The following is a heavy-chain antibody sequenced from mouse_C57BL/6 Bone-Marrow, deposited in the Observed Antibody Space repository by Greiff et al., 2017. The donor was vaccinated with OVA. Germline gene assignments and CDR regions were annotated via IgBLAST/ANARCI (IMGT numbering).Heavy chain of an antibody. CDR2: ILPGSGST. V-gene: IGHV1-9*01. Sequence: QVQLQQSGAELMKPGASVKLSCTATGYTFTGYWIEWVKQRPGHGLEWIGEILPGSGSTNYNEKFQGKATFTADKSSNTAYMQLSSLTTEDSAIYYCARSQLRLRWAMDYWGQGTSVTVSA. D-gene: IGHD3-2*02. CDR3: ARSQLRLRWAMDY. CDR1: GYTFTGYW. J-gene: IGHJ4*01.